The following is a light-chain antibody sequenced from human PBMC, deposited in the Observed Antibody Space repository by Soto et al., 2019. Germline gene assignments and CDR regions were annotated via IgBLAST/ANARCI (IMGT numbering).Light chain of an antibody. CDR3: KQYNNWPPIT. V-gene: IGKV3-15*01. Sequence: EIVMTQSPATLSVSPGERATLSCRASQSVSGNLAWYQQKPGQAPRLLIYAASTRATGIPARFSGSGSGTEFTLTISSLQSEDFAFYYCKQYNNWPPITFGPGNKVDIK. CDR1: QSVSGN. J-gene: IGKJ3*01. CDR2: AAS.